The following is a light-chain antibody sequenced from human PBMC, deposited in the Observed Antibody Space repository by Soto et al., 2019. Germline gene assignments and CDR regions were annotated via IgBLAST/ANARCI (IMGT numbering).Light chain of an antibody. Sequence: IVLTQSPGTLSLSPGERATLSCRASQSVSSNLAWYRQTPGQAPRLLIYGASTRATDTPARFSGSGSGTDFTLTISRVEPADFAVYDCQQYGSSFATFGQGTQVEV. J-gene: IGKJ1*01. CDR2: GAS. CDR3: QQYGSSFAT. CDR1: QSVSSN. V-gene: IGKV3-20*01.